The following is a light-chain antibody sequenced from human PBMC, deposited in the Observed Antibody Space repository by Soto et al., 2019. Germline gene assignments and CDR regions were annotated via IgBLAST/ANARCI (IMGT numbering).Light chain of an antibody. CDR3: QKYDSAPQT. Sequence: DIQMTQSPSSLSASVGDRVTITCRASQGIGNYLAWFQQKPGKVPKLLIYAASTLQSGIPSRFRGSGSGTDFTLTISSRQPEDVATYYFQKYDSAPQTFGQGTKVGIK. J-gene: IGKJ1*01. V-gene: IGKV1-27*01. CDR1: QGIGNY. CDR2: AAS.